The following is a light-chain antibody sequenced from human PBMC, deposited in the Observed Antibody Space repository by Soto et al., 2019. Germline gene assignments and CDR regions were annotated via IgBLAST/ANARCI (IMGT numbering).Light chain of an antibody. CDR1: LTIRNN. CDR2: VAS. Sequence: EIVMTQSPATLSVSRGERATLSCRSNLTIRNNLAWYQQNPGQAPRLLIYVASTRATDIPARFSGSGSGTDFTLTISSLQSEDFAFYYCQQYNSWPLTFGGGTNVEIK. V-gene: IGKV3-15*01. J-gene: IGKJ4*01. CDR3: QQYNSWPLT.